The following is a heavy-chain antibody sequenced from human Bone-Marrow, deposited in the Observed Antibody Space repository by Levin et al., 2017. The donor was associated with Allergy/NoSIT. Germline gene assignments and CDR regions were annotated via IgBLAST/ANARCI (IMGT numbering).Heavy chain of an antibody. V-gene: IGHV3-23*01. Sequence: GGSLRLSCAASGFTFSDYSMSWVRQAPGKGLEWVSGISATGGTTYYADSVRGRFTISRDSSTNTLYVEMNSLRVEDTAVYYCAKEETEDSGDVGWFESWGQGTLVTVSS. CDR1: GFTFSDYS. J-gene: IGHJ5*01. D-gene: IGHD4-17*01. CDR3: AKEETEDSGDVGWFES. CDR2: ISATGGTT.